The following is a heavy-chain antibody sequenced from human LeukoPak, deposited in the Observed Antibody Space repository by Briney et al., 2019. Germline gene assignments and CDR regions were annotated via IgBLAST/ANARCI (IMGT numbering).Heavy chain of an antibody. CDR3: ARVLAFCSVGSCYTALDY. V-gene: IGHV4-59*01. CDR2: IYYSGST. D-gene: IGHD2-15*01. J-gene: IGHJ4*02. CDR1: GVSISSYY. Sequence: SAESLCLTCTVSGVSISSYYWSWIRQPPGKGMEWNGFIYYSGSTNYNPSRTGRLTISVDTSKNQFSLKLSSVTAADTAVYYCARVLAFCSVGSCYTALDYWGQGTLVTVSS.